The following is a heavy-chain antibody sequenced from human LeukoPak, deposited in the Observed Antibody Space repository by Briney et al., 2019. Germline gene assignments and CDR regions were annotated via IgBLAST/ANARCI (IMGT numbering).Heavy chain of an antibody. D-gene: IGHD5-12*01. Sequence: NPSETLSLTCTVSGGSISSSDYYWGWIRQPPGKGLEWIGSIYYSGSTYYNPSLKSRVTMSVDTSKNQFSLKLSSVTAADKAVYYCARSCRILDIVATIRARLGGNGFDIWGQGTMVTVSS. CDR3: ARSCRILDIVATIRARLGGNGFDI. V-gene: IGHV4-39*07. CDR2: IYYSGST. CDR1: GGSISSSDYY. J-gene: IGHJ3*02.